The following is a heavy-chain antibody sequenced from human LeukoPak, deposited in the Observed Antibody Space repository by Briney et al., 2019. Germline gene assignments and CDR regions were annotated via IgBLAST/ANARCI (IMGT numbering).Heavy chain of an antibody. CDR2: INPNSGGT. Sequence: ASVKVSCKASGYTFTGFYIHWVRQAPGQGLEWMGWINPNSGGTNYAQKFQDRVTMTRDTSISTAYMELSSLRSDDTAIYYCASGHCSGGSCLDAFDIWGQGTMVTVSS. CDR3: ASGHCSGGSCLDAFDI. J-gene: IGHJ3*02. D-gene: IGHD2-15*01. CDR1: GYTFTGFY. V-gene: IGHV1-2*02.